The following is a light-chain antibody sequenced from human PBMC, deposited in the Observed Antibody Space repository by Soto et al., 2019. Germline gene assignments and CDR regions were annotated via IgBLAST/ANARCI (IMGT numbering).Light chain of an antibody. V-gene: IGLV2-11*01. CDR1: SSDVGGYNY. CDR2: DVS. J-gene: IGLJ1*01. Sequence: QSVLTQPRSVSGSPGQSVTISCTGTSSDVGGYNYVSWYQQHPGKAPKLMIYDVSKRPSGVPDRFSGSNSGNTASLTISGLQAEDEADYYCCSYAGSYNFGVLGTGTKVTVL. CDR3: CSYAGSYNFGV.